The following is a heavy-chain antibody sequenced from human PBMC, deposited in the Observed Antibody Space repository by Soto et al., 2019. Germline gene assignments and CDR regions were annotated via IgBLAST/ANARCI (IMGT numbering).Heavy chain of an antibody. CDR1: GFTVTINY. J-gene: IGHJ2*01. D-gene: IGHD4-17*01. CDR3: ARDYGDYGWYFDL. Sequence: GGSLRLSCAVSGFTVTINYMSWVRQAPGKGLEWVSAISGSGGSTYYADSVKGRFTISRDNSKNTLYLQMNSLRAEDTAVYYCARDYGDYGWYFDLWGRGTLDTVSS. V-gene: IGHV3-23*01. CDR2: ISGSGGST.